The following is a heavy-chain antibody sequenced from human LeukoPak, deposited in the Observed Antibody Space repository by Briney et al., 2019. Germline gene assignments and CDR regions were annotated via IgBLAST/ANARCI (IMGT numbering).Heavy chain of an antibody. CDR3: ARDGRFTMVRGAREAGFDP. V-gene: IGHV4-4*07. D-gene: IGHD3-10*01. Sequence: PSETLSLTCAVYGGSFSGYYWSWIRQPAGKGLEWIGRIYTSGSTNYNPSLKSRVTMSVDTSKNQFSLKLSSVTAADTAVYYCARDGRFTMVRGAREAGFDPWGQGTLVTVSS. J-gene: IGHJ5*02. CDR1: GGSFSGYY. CDR2: IYTSGST.